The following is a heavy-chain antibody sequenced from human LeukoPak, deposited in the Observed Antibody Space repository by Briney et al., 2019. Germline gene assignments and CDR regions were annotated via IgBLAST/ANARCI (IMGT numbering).Heavy chain of an antibody. CDR2: INPSGGST. V-gene: IGHV1-46*03. CDR3: ASATAMAPSTMDY. D-gene: IGHD5-18*01. J-gene: IGHJ4*02. Sequence: ASVKVSCKASGYTFTSSYMHWVRQAPGQGLEWMGIINPSGGSTSYAQKFQGGVTMTRDTSTSTVYMELSSLRSEDTAVYYCASATAMAPSTMDYWGQGTLVTVSS. CDR1: GYTFTSSY.